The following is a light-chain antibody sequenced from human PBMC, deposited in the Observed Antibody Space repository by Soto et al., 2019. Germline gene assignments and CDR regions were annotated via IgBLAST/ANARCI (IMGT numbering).Light chain of an antibody. CDR2: GAS. Sequence: EIVLTQSPGTLSLSPGERAILSCRASQSVSSNYLAWYQHKPGQAPRLLIYGASIRATGIPDRFSVSRSGTDFPLTISRLEPEEFAVYSCQQNGNSPRHTFGGGTKVEIK. CDR3: QQNGNSPRHT. V-gene: IGKV3-20*01. J-gene: IGKJ4*01. CDR1: QSVSSNY.